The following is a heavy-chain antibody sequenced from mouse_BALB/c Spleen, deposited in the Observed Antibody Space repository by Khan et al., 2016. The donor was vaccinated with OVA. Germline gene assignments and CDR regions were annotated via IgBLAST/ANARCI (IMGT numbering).Heavy chain of an antibody. V-gene: IGHV2-6-1*01. J-gene: IGHJ4*01. CDR2: IWSDGST. CDR3: ARQPYYHYNIMDY. CDR1: GFSLTNYG. D-gene: IGHD2-10*01. Sequence: QMQLEESGPGLVAPSQSLSITCTISGFSLTNYGVHWVRQPPGKGLEWLVVIWSDGSTSNNSALRSRLTISKDNSKSQVFLKMNSLQTDDTAVYFCARQPYYHYNIMDYWGQGTSVTVSS.